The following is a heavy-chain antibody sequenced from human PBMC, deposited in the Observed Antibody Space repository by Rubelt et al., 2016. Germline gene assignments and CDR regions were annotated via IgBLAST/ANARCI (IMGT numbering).Heavy chain of an antibody. V-gene: IGHV3-30*18. CDR1: GFTFSDYL. Sequence: GGGVVQPGRSLRLSCAASGFTFSDYLMHWVRQAPGKGLEWVTVISYDGSNEYYADSVKGRFTISRDKSKNTLYLEMNSLRAEDTAVYSCAKGVTDRATVTTPLGYWGQGTLVTVSS. D-gene: IGHD4-17*01. CDR3: AKGVTDRATVTTPLGY. J-gene: IGHJ4*02. CDR2: ISYDGSNE.